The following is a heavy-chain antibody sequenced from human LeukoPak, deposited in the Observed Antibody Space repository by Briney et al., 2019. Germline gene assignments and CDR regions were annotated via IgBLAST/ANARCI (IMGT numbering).Heavy chain of an antibody. Sequence: PGGSLRLSCAASGFSVSSNYVSWVRQAPGKGLEWVSAIGGSGGSTYYADSVKGRFTISRDNSKNTLYLQMNSLRAEDTAVYYCAKDGSGVVITTFFDYWGQGTLVTVSS. V-gene: IGHV3-23*01. J-gene: IGHJ4*02. CDR2: IGGSGGST. CDR3: AKDGSGVVITTFFDY. D-gene: IGHD3-22*01. CDR1: GFSVSSNY.